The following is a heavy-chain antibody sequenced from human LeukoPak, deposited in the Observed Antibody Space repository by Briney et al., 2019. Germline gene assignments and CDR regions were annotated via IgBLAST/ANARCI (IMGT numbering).Heavy chain of an antibody. CDR1: GGSISSSNW. D-gene: IGHD6-19*01. V-gene: IGHV4-4*02. CDR2: IYHSGST. J-gene: IGHJ4*02. CDR3: AREGPLAVADPFDY. Sequence: SGTLSLTCAVSGGSISSSNWWSWVRQPPGKGLEWIGEIYHSGSTNYNPSLKSRVTISVDKSKNQFSLKLSSVTAADTAVYYCAREGPLAVADPFDYWGQGTLVTVSS.